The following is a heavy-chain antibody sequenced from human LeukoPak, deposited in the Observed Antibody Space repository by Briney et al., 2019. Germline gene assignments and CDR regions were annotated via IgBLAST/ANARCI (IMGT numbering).Heavy chain of an antibody. J-gene: IGHJ4*02. CDR2: TYYRSKWYN. V-gene: IGHV6-1*01. D-gene: IGHD4-17*01. CDR3: ARGGDYGSSRVPTN. CDR1: GDIVSSNSAG. Sequence: SQTLSLTCAISGDIVSSNSAGWNWIRLSPSRGLEWLGMTYYRSKWYNDYAVSVKSRITINPDTSKNQFSLQLNSVTPEDTAVYYCARGGDYGSSRVPTNWGQGTLVTVSS.